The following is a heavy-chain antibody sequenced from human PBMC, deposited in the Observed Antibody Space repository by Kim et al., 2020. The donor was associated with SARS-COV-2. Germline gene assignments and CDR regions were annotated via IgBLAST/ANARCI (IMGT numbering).Heavy chain of an antibody. CDR2: ITGSGERT. CDR1: GFIFRSCA. V-gene: IGHV3-23*01. Sequence: GGSLRLSCGVSGFIFRSCAMNWVRQAPGKGLEWVSAITGSGERTYYADSVKGRFTISRDNSENTLYLQMNNLRADDTAVYYCVKEVGFCAGSQIDYWGQGTLVTVS. CDR3: VKEVGFCAGSQIDY. J-gene: IGHJ4*02. D-gene: IGHD3-10*02.